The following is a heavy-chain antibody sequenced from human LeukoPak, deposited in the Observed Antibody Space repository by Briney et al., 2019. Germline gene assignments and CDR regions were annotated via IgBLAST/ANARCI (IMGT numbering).Heavy chain of an antibody. Sequence: GGSLRLSCEASGFTFSTYWMSWVRQAPGKGLEWVANIKQDGSEKYYVDSVKGRFTISRDNAKNSLYLQMNSLRAEDTAVYYCARPWIQPGGYYYYYMDVWGKGTTVTVSS. CDR2: IKQDGSEK. CDR1: GFTFSTYW. J-gene: IGHJ6*03. V-gene: IGHV3-7*01. D-gene: IGHD5-18*01. CDR3: ARPWIQPGGYYYYYMDV.